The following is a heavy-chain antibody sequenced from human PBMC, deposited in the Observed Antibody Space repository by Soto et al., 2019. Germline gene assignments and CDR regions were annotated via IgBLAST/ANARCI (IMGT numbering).Heavy chain of an antibody. V-gene: IGHV1-24*01. J-gene: IGHJ4*02. Sequence: ASVKVSCKVSGYTLTELSMHWVRQAPGKGLEWMGGFDPEDGETIYAQKFQGRVTMTEDTSTDTAYMELSSLRSEDTAVYYCARASPHTVGSNWSGRNVADYWGQGTLVTVSS. D-gene: IGHD3-3*01. CDR3: ARASPHTVGSNWSGRNVADY. CDR2: FDPEDGET. CDR1: GYTLTELS.